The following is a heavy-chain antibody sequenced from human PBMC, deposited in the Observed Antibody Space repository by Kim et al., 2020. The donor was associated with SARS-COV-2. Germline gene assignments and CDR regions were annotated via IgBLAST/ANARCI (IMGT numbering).Heavy chain of an antibody. Sequence: SVKVSCKASGGTFSSYAISWVRQAPGQGLEWMGGIIPIFGTANYAQKFQGRVTITADESTSTAYMELSSLRSEDTAVYYCARSWIQLWLHTPWGDWGQGTLVTVSS. CDR3: ARSWIQLWLHTPWGD. CDR1: GGTFSSYA. J-gene: IGHJ4*02. CDR2: IIPIFGTA. V-gene: IGHV1-69*13. D-gene: IGHD5-18*01.